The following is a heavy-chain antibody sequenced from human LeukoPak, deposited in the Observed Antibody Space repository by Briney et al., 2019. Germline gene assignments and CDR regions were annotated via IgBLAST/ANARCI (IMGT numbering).Heavy chain of an antibody. V-gene: IGHV3-53*05. CDR2: IGSGDKT. D-gene: IGHD3-10*01. J-gene: IGHJ6*02. CDR1: GLTINYNF. Sequence: PGGSLRLSCAASGLTINYNFLNWVRQAPGKGLEWVALIGSGDKTYYADSVKGRFTISRDNSKNTLNLQMNNLRLEDTAVYYCARDGPSPSSYYHYGLDVWGQGTSVTVSS. CDR3: ARDGPSPSSYYHYGLDV.